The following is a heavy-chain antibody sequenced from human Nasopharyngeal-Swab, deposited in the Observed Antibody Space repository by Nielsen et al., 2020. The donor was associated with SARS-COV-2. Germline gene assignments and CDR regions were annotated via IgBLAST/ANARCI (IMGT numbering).Heavy chain of an antibody. V-gene: IGHV3-11*01. CDR3: ARGESIVGTTWDYNGMDV. J-gene: IGHJ6*02. Sequence: LSLTCAVFGGPFSDYYWTWIRQTPGKGLEWISYISSSGAVIYYTDSVKGRFTISRDNAKSSLLLQMNSLRVEDTAVYYCARGESIVGTTWDYNGMDVWGQGTTVTVSS. D-gene: IGHD1-26*01. CDR2: ISSSGAVI. CDR1: GGPFSDYY.